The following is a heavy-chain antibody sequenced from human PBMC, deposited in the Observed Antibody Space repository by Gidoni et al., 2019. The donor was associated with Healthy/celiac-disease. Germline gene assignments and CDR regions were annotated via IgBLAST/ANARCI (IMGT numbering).Heavy chain of an antibody. Sequence: QVQLVESGGGVVQPGRSLRRSCAASGFTFSSDAMHWVRQAPGQGLEWVAVISYDGSNKYYADSVKGRFTISRDNSKNTLYLQMNSLRAEDTAVYYCARVPMIQLWSDYWGQGTLVTVSS. J-gene: IGHJ4*02. D-gene: IGHD5-18*01. CDR1: GFTFSSDA. CDR3: ARVPMIQLWSDY. V-gene: IGHV3-30-3*01. CDR2: ISYDGSNK.